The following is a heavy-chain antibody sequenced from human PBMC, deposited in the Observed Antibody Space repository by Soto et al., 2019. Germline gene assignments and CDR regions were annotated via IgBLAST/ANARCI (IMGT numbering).Heavy chain of an antibody. CDR2: IIPILGIA. CDR1: GGTFSSDT. Sequence: QVQLVQSGAEVKKPGSSVKVSCKASGGTFSSDTISWVRQAPGQGLEWMGRIIPILGIANYAQKFQGRVTITADKSTSTAYMELSSLRSEDTAVYYCARDPETVVVAADFDYWGQGTLVTVSS. CDR3: ARDPETVVVAADFDY. D-gene: IGHD2-15*01. V-gene: IGHV1-69*08. J-gene: IGHJ4*02.